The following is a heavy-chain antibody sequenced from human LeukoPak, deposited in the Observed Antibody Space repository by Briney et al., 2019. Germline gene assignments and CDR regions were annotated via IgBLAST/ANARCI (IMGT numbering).Heavy chain of an antibody. CDR1: GGSFSGYY. V-gene: IGHV4-34*01. CDR3: ARGRRGYSYGHCDY. D-gene: IGHD5-18*01. CDR2: INHSGST. J-gene: IGHJ4*02. Sequence: SETLSLTCAVYGGSFSGYYWSWIRQPPGKGLEWIGEINHSGSTNYNPSLKSRVTISVDTSKNQFSLKLSSVTAADTAVYYCARGRRGYSYGHCDYWGQGTLVTVSS.